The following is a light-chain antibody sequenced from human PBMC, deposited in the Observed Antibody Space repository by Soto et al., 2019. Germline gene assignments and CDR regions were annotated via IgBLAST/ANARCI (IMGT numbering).Light chain of an antibody. CDR3: QNYIRAPWT. J-gene: IGKJ1*01. CDR1: QGIANH. Sequence: DIQMTQSPSSLSASVGDRVTVTCRASQGIANHLAWYQHKPGKVPKLLIYAASTLEPGVPSRFSGSGSETDFTLTIMTLQPEDVATYYCQNYIRAPWTFGQGTKVEIK. CDR2: AAS. V-gene: IGKV1-27*01.